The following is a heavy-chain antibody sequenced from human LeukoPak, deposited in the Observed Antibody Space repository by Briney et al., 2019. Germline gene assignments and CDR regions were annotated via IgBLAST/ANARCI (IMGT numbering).Heavy chain of an antibody. CDR2: ISYDRSNK. J-gene: IGHJ4*02. CDR1: GFTFSSYG. V-gene: IGHV3-30*18. Sequence: PGGSLRLSCAASGFTFSSYGMHWVRQAPGKGLEWVAVISYDRSNKYYADSVKGRFTISRDNSKNTLYLQMNSLRAEDTAVYYCAKEGDTAMASYYFDYWGQGTLVTVSS. D-gene: IGHD5-18*01. CDR3: AKEGDTAMASYYFDY.